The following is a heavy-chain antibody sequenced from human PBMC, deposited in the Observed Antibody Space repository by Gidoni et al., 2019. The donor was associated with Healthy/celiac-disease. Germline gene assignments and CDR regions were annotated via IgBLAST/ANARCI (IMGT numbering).Heavy chain of an antibody. CDR1: GYTFTSYD. V-gene: IGHV1-8*01. CDR3: ARKKGVAGTIRITYYYYYMDV. J-gene: IGHJ6*03. CDR2: MNPNSGNT. D-gene: IGHD6-19*01. Sequence: QVQLVQSGAEVKKPGASVKVSCKASGYTFTSYDIHWVRQATGQGLEWMGWMNPNSGNTGYAQKFQGRVTMTRNTSISTAYMELSSLRSEDTAVYYCARKKGVAGTIRITYYYYYMDVWGKGTTVTVSS.